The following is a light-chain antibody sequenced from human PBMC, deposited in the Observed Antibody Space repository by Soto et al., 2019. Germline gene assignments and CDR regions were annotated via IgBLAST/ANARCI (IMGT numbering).Light chain of an antibody. CDR2: AAS. CDR3: QQSYSTTWT. CDR1: QGISTY. J-gene: IGKJ1*01. V-gene: IGKV1-39*01. Sequence: DIQMTQSPSSLSASVRDIVTITCRASQGISTYLNWYQQKPGKAPKLLIYAASSLQSGVPSRFSGSGSETDFTLTISSLQPEDFATYSCQQSYSTTWTFGQGTKV.